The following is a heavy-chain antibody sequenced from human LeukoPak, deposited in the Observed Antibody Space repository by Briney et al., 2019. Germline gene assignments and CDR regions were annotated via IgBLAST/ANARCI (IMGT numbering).Heavy chain of an antibody. Sequence: ASVKVSCKASGYTFTSYGISWVRQAPGQGLEWMGWISAYNGNTNYAQKLQGRVTMTTDTSTSTAYMELRSLRSDDTAVYYCATSKPGIAARRSYFDYWGQGTLVTVYS. V-gene: IGHV1-18*04. D-gene: IGHD6-6*01. CDR2: ISAYNGNT. J-gene: IGHJ4*02. CDR1: GYTFTSYG. CDR3: ATSKPGIAARRSYFDY.